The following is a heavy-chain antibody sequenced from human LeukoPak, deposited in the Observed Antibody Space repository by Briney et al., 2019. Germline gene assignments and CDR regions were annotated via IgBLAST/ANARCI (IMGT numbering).Heavy chain of an antibody. J-gene: IGHJ5*02. Sequence: GASVKVSCKASGYTFTSYYMHWVRQAPGQGLEWMGIINPSGGSTSYAQKFQGRVTMTRDTSTSTVYMELSSLRSEDTAVYYCARAREYYGSGSQFDPWGQGTLVTVSS. CDR2: INPSGGST. D-gene: IGHD3-10*01. CDR1: GYTFTSYY. CDR3: ARAREYYGSGSQFDP. V-gene: IGHV1-46*03.